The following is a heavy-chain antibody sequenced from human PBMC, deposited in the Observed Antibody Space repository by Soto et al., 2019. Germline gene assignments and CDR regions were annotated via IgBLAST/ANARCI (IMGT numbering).Heavy chain of an antibody. Sequence: GGSLRLSCVASGFTFSDYYMTWIRQAPEKGPEWISYINGGGDVIAYADSVKGRFTISRDNARRSVYLQMNSLTVDDTAVYYCSRDPRLVDYWGQGTLVTVSS. V-gene: IGHV3-11*01. D-gene: IGHD1-26*01. CDR3: SRDPRLVDY. CDR1: GFTFSDYY. J-gene: IGHJ4*02. CDR2: INGGGDVI.